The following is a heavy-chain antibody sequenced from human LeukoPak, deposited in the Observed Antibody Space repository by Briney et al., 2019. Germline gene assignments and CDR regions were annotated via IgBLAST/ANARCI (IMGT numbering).Heavy chain of an antibody. Sequence: GGSPRLSCVASGFTFSSYWMHWVRQDPRKGLVWVSRINGDGRNINYADSVRGRFTISRDNAKNTLYLQMNTLRVEDTAVYYCAKEAQGCSITSCYFDSWGQGTLVTVSS. D-gene: IGHD2-2*01. CDR2: INGDGRNI. CDR3: AKEAQGCSITSCYFDS. J-gene: IGHJ4*02. CDR1: GFTFSSYW. V-gene: IGHV3-74*01.